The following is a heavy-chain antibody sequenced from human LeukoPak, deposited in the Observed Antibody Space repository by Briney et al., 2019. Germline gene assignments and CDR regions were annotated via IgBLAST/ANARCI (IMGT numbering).Heavy chain of an antibody. D-gene: IGHD5-12*01. Sequence: QTGGSLRLSCAASGFTFTRYGMHWVRQAPGKGLEWVSVISYDGSNRYYADSVKGRFTISSDISKTTVYLQMNSLRAEDAAVYYCAKDHLPADMVAMGYWGQGTLVTVAS. CDR2: ISYDGSNR. CDR1: GFTFTRYG. J-gene: IGHJ4*02. CDR3: AKDHLPADMVAMGY. V-gene: IGHV3-30*18.